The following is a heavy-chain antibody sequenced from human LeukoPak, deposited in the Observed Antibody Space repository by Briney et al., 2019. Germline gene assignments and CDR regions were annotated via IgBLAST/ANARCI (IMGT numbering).Heavy chain of an antibody. CDR2: IKGDGSHT. CDR3: VRDWDHFDFDS. Sequence: PGGSLRLSCAASGFTFSNYWMHWVRQAPGKGLVWVSRIKGDGSHTIYADSVKGRFTISRDNPKNTLYLQLKSLRAEDTAVYYCVRDWDHFDFDSWGLGTLVTVSS. V-gene: IGHV3-74*01. CDR1: GFTFSNYW. D-gene: IGHD3-9*01. J-gene: IGHJ5*01.